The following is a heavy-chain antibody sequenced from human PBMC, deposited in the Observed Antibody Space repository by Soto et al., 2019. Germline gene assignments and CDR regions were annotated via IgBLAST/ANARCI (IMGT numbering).Heavy chain of an antibody. J-gene: IGHJ6*02. CDR3: ARDGYCISTTCYFLPDV. CDR1: GFTFSSYG. D-gene: IGHD2-2*03. CDR2: ISSSSSTI. Sequence: TGGSLRLSCRTSGFTFSSYGMHWVRQAPGKGLEWVSYISSSSSTIYYADSVKGRFTISRDNAKNSLYLQMNSLRDEDTAVYYCARDGYCISTTCYFLPDVWGQGTSVTVSS. V-gene: IGHV3-48*02.